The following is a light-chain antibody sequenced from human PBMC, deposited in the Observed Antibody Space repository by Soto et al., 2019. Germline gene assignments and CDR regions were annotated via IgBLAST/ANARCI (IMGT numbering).Light chain of an antibody. Sequence: EIVLTQSPGTLSLSPGERATLSCRASQSVSTNYLAWYQQKPGRAPMLLIYGASSWVTGIPGRFSGSGSGTDFTLTISRLEPEDFAVYYCQQYGSSPSITFGQGTRLEIK. CDR1: QSVSTNY. J-gene: IGKJ5*01. CDR2: GAS. CDR3: QQYGSSPSIT. V-gene: IGKV3-20*01.